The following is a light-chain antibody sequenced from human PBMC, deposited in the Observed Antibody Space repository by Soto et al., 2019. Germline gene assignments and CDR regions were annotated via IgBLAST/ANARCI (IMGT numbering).Light chain of an antibody. CDR1: QTINSW. V-gene: IGKV1-5*03. Sequence: DLQMTQSPSTLSASVGDRVTITCRASQTINSWLAWYQQKPGKAPNLLIYKASNLESGVPSRFSGSGSGTEFTLTISSLQPDDFATYYCQQFHSYSYTFGQGTKLEI. CDR2: KAS. J-gene: IGKJ2*01. CDR3: QQFHSYSYT.